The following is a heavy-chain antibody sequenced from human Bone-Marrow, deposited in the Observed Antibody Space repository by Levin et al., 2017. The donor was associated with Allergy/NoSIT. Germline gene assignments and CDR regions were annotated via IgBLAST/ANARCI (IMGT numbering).Heavy chain of an antibody. D-gene: IGHD4-23*01. CDR1: GYVFATHY. CDR3: TRDNRMPVGGTGWFDP. V-gene: IGHV1-46*03. Sequence: ASVKVSCKTSGYVFATHYMHWVRQAPRQGLEWMGLIDPSGGATTYAQNFQGRVTVTRDASTATVYLELTNLTSEDTGIYYCTRDNRMPVGGTGWFDPWGKGTLVTVCS. J-gene: IGHJ5*02. CDR2: IDPSGGAT.